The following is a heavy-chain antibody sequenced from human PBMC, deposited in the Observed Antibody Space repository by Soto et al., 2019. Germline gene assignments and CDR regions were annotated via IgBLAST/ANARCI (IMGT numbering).Heavy chain of an antibody. J-gene: IGHJ6*02. Sequence: VGSLRLSGAASGFTFSSYSMNWVRQAPGKGLEWVSYISSSSSTIYYADSVKGRFTISRDSAKNSLYLQMNSLRDEDTAVYYCARDITIFLIGGMDVWGQGTTVTVSS. D-gene: IGHD3-9*01. CDR1: GFTFSSYS. CDR2: ISSSSSTI. CDR3: ARDITIFLIGGMDV. V-gene: IGHV3-48*02.